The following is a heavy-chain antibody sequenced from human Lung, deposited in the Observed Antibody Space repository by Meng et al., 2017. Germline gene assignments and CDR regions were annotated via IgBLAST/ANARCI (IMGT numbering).Heavy chain of an antibody. D-gene: IGHD2-8*01. J-gene: IGHJ4*02. V-gene: IGHV4-34*01. CDR1: GGSFSGYY. Sequence: SETLSLTCAVYGGSFSGYYWSWIRQPPGKGLEWIGEINHSGSTNYNPSHKSRVTISVDTSKNQFSLKLSSVTAADTAVYYCARGTGDIVLMVYASYYFDYWGQGTLVTVSS. CDR2: INHSGST. CDR3: ARGTGDIVLMVYASYYFDY.